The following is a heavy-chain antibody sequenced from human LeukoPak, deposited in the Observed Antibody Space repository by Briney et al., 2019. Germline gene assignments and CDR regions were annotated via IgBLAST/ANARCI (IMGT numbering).Heavy chain of an antibody. D-gene: IGHD5-18*01. V-gene: IGHV3-21*01. CDR2: ISSSSSYI. CDR3: ARALQLWLKKDYYYYGMDV. J-gene: IGHJ6*02. CDR1: GFTFSSYS. Sequence: PGGSLGLSCAASGFTFSSYSMNWVRQAPGKGLEWVSSISSSSSYIYYADSVKGRFTISRDNAKNSLYLQMNSLRAEDTAVYYCARALQLWLKKDYYYYGMDVWGQGTTVTVSS.